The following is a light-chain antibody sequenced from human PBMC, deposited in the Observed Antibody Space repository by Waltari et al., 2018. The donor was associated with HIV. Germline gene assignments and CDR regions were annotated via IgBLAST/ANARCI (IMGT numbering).Light chain of an antibody. V-gene: IGKV2-28*01. J-gene: IGKJ1*01. CDR3: MQSLQSPWT. Sequence: IVLTQSPVSLPVTPGEPASISSSSSQNLLHSNGNNYLEWYVQRPGQSPQRLIYLGTGRASGVPDRLSGRGTGTDCTLRFSRVAAEDVGVYYCMQSLQSPWTFGQGTQVEI. CDR1: QNLLHSNGNNY. CDR2: LGT.